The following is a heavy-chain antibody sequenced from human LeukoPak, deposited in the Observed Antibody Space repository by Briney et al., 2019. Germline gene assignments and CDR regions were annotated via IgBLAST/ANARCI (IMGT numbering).Heavy chain of an antibody. D-gene: IGHD3-10*01. J-gene: IGHJ6*03. CDR3: ARRTRMVRGVISYYYMDV. Sequence: ASVKVSCKASGGTFSSYAISWVRQAPGQGLEWMGWINPKSGDTKYVQKFQGRVSMTRDTSITTVYMELRRLRSDDTAVYYCARRTRMVRGVISYYYMDVWGKGTTVTVSS. CDR1: GGTFSSYA. CDR2: INPKSGDT. V-gene: IGHV1-2*02.